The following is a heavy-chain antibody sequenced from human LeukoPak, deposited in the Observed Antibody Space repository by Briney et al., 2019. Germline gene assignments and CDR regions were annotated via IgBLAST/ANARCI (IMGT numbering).Heavy chain of an antibody. CDR2: ISSSAGST. CDR1: GFTFSSYG. Sequence: GGSLRLSCVASGFTFSSYGMTWVRQAPGKGPEWVSVISSSAGSTYYADSVKGRFTISRDNSKNTLYLQMNSLRAEDTAVYYCYSPYPDYWGQGTLVTVSS. CDR3: YSPYPDY. D-gene: IGHD2-15*01. J-gene: IGHJ4*02. V-gene: IGHV3-23*01.